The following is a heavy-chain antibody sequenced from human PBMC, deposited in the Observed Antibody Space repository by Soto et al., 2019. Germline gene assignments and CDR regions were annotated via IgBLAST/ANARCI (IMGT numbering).Heavy chain of an antibody. Sequence: SVKVSCKASGGTFSSYTISWGRQAPGQGLEWMGRIIPILGITNYAQKFQGRVTITADKSTSTAYMELSSLRSEDTAVYYCASDNPETGYGFLFDYWGQGNLVRV. CDR3: ASDNPETGYGFLFDY. D-gene: IGHD1-1*01. CDR1: GGTFSSYT. J-gene: IGHJ4*02. V-gene: IGHV1-69*02. CDR2: IIPILGIT.